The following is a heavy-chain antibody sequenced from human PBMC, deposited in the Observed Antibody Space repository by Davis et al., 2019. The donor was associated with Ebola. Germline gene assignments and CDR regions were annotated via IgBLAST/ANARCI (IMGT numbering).Heavy chain of an antibody. D-gene: IGHD6-13*01. Sequence: GESLKISCAASGFTFSSYAMSWVRQAPGKGLEWVSAISGSGGSTYYADSVKGRFTISRDNSKKTLYLQMNSLRAEDTAVYYCAESVYSRFDYWGQGTLVTVSS. V-gene: IGHV3-23*01. CDR3: AESVYSRFDY. CDR1: GFTFSSYA. CDR2: ISGSGGST. J-gene: IGHJ4*02.